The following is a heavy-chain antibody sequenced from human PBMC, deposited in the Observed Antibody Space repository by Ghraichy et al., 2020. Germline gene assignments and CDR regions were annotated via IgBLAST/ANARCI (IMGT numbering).Heavy chain of an antibody. Sequence: SETLSLTCTVSGGSVSSDSYYWSWIRQPPGKGLEWIGYISYRGSTNYSPSLKSQVTISVDTSKNQFSLKLRSVTAADTAVYYCAALYCSRTSCYIFSWGQGTLVTVSS. D-gene: IGHD2-2*02. CDR1: GGSVSSDSYY. CDR3: AALYCSRTSCYIFS. CDR2: ISYRGST. J-gene: IGHJ5*02. V-gene: IGHV4-61*01.